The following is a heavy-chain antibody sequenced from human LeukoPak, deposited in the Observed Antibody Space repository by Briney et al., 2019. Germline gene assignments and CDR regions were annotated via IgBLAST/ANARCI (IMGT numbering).Heavy chain of an antibody. J-gene: IGHJ4*02. Sequence: PGGSLRLSCAASGFTFDDYAMHWVRQAPGKGLEWVSLISWEGDTTYYADSVRGRFTISRDNSKNSLYLQMNSLRTEDTAFYYCTRDTDYGSATNYFDYWGGGTLVSVSS. D-gene: IGHD3-10*01. CDR1: GFTFDDYA. CDR3: TRDTDYGSATNYFDY. V-gene: IGHV3-43*01. CDR2: ISWEGDTT.